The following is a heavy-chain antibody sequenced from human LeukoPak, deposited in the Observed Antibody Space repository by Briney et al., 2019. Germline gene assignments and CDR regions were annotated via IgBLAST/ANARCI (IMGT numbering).Heavy chain of an antibody. CDR3: TRDQTPYY. CDR2: IRSKIYGGTP. Sequence: GGSLRLSCTASGFTFGDYAMTWVRQAPGKGLEWVGFIRSKIYGGTPEYAASVKGRFTISRDDSKGIAYLQMDSLKTEDTAVYYCTRDQTPYYWGQGTLVTVSS. J-gene: IGHJ4*02. CDR1: GFTFGDYA. V-gene: IGHV3-49*04.